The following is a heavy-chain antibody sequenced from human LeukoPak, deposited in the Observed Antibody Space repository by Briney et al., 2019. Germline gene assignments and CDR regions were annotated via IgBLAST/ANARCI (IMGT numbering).Heavy chain of an antibody. V-gene: IGHV3-7*03. J-gene: IGHJ6*04. D-gene: IGHD2-15*01. Sequence: PGGSLRLSCAASGFTFSSYWMSWVRQAPGKGLEWVANIKQDGSEKYYVDSVKGRFTISRDNAKNSLYLQMNSLRAEDTAVYYCARAGCSGGSCYLGGLYYYYGMDVWGKGTTVTVSS. CDR3: ARAGCSGGSCYLGGLYYYYGMDV. CDR1: GFTFSSYW. CDR2: IKQDGSEK.